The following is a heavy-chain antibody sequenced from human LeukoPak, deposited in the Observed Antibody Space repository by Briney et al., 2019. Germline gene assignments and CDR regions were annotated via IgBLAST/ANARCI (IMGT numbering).Heavy chain of an antibody. CDR3: ARSMVRGVPRDFQH. Sequence: PGRSLRLSCAASGFTFSSYAMHWVRQAPGKGLEWVAVISYDGSNKYYADSVKGRFTISRDNSKNTLYLQMNSLRAEDTAVYYCARSMVRGVPRDFQHWGQGTLVTVSS. D-gene: IGHD3-10*01. CDR1: GFTFSSYA. J-gene: IGHJ1*01. V-gene: IGHV3-30-3*01. CDR2: ISYDGSNK.